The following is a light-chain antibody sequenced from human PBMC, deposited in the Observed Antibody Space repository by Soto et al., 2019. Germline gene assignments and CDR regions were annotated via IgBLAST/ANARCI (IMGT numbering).Light chain of an antibody. Sequence: EIVLTQSPATLSLSPGERATLSCRASQSVSSYLAWYQQKPGQAPRLLIYDASSRATSIPARFSGSGFGTDFPLTISSLEPEDFAVYYCQQRSTPLTFGGGTKVEIK. CDR1: QSVSSY. J-gene: IGKJ4*01. CDR3: QQRSTPLT. CDR2: DAS. V-gene: IGKV3-11*01.